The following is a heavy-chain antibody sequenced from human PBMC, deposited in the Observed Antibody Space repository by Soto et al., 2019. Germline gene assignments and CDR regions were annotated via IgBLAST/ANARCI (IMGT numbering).Heavy chain of an antibody. D-gene: IGHD3-22*01. CDR2: ISWNSGSI. Sequence: GGSLRLSCAASGFTFDYYAMHWVRQAPGKGLEWVSGISWNSGSIGYADSVKGRFTISRDNAKNSLYLQMNSLRAEDTALYYCAKGPYYYDSSGYYTFDYWGQGTLVTVS. J-gene: IGHJ4*02. CDR1: GFTFDYYA. CDR3: AKGPYYYDSSGYYTFDY. V-gene: IGHV3-9*01.